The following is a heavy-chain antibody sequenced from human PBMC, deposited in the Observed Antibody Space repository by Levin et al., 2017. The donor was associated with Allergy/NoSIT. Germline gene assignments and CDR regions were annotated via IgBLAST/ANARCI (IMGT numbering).Heavy chain of an antibody. J-gene: IGHJ4*02. CDR3: ARQGGTIFEDDPAGYFDY. D-gene: IGHD3-3*01. CDR1: GYSFTSYW. V-gene: IGHV5-51*01. CDR2: IYPGDSDT. Sequence: GESLKISCKGSGYSFTSYWIGWVRQMPGKGLEWMGIIYPGDSDTRYSPSFQGQVTISADKSISTAYLQWSSLKASDTAMYYCARQGGTIFEDDPAGYFDYWGQGTLVTVSS.